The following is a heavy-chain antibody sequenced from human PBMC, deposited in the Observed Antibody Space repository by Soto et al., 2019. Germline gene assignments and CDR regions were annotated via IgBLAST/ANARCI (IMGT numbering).Heavy chain of an antibody. J-gene: IGHJ1*01. CDR2: FTAAGSNT. CDR3: AKIGAGNLRKLFQV. CDR1: VVTFSDFA. D-gene: IGHD6-6*01. Sequence: GWSLRLSCASSVVTFSDFAMSWVRKAPGKGLEWVSTFTAAGSNTFYADSVKGRFTISRDNSKSTLYLHVNSLRVDDTAVYYRAKIGAGNLRKLFQVWGHGTLVTVSS. V-gene: IGHV3-23*01.